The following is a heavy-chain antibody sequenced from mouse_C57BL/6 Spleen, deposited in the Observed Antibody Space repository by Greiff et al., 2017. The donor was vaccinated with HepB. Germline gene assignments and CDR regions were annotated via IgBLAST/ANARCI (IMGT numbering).Heavy chain of an antibody. CDR2: IDPENGDT. Sequence: VQLQQSGAELVRPGASVKLSCTASGFNIKDDYMHWVKQRPEQGLEWIGWIDPENGDTEYASKFQGKATITADTSSNTAYLQLSSLTSEDTAVYYCTTDGYYTAYWGQGTLVTVSA. CDR1: GFNIKDDY. J-gene: IGHJ3*01. V-gene: IGHV14-4*01. CDR3: TTDGYYTAY. D-gene: IGHD2-3*01.